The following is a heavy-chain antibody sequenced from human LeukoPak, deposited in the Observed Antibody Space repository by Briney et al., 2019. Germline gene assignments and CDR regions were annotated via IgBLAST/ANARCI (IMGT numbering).Heavy chain of an antibody. D-gene: IGHD2-2*01. Sequence: ASLKVSCKASGYTFTSSYMHWGRQAPGQRLERMGIINPSGGSTSYAQKFQGRVTMTRDTSTSTVCMGLSSLRSEDTAVYYCARDLSDIVVVPAAVTLDYWGQGTLVTVSS. CDR2: INPSGGST. V-gene: IGHV1-46*01. CDR3: ARDLSDIVVVPAAVTLDY. J-gene: IGHJ4*02. CDR1: GYTFTSSY.